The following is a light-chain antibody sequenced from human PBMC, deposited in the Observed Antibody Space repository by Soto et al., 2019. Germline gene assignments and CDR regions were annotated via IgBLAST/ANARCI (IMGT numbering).Light chain of an antibody. CDR3: QQSYVTPWT. J-gene: IGKJ1*01. CDR2: AAS. CDR1: QDISSS. V-gene: IGKV1-39*01. Sequence: DIQMTQSPSSLSASIGDRFTISCLASQDISSSLNWYQHKSGKAPKLLIYAASGLHSGVPSRFSGSGSGTDFTLTISSLQPEDFATYYCQQSYVTPWTFGQGTKVDIK.